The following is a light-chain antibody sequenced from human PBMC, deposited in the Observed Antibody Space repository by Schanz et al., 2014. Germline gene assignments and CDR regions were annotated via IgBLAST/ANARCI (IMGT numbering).Light chain of an antibody. CDR1: SSDVGGYKY. CDR2: DVS. V-gene: IGLV2-14*03. Sequence: QSALTQPASVSGSPGQSITISCTGTSSDVGGYKYVSWYQQHPGKAPKLMIYDVSDRPSGVSNRFSGSKSGNTASLTISELQAEDEADYYCCSYAGSSTWVFGGGTKLTVL. CDR3: CSYAGSSTWV. J-gene: IGLJ3*02.